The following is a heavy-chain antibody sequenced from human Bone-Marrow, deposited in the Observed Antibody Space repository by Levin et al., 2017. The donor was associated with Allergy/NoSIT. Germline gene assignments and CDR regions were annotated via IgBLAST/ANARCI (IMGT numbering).Heavy chain of an antibody. V-gene: IGHV3-74*01. Sequence: LSGGSLRLSCAASGFTFSNYYMHWVRQAPGKGLEWVSRVYSDGTITDYADSVKGRFTISRDNARNTLYLQMNSLRAEDTAVYYCARGGGSSTSCLDNWGQGILVTVSS. D-gene: IGHD2-2*01. J-gene: IGHJ4*02. CDR1: GFTFSNYY. CDR3: ARGGGSSTSCLDN. CDR2: VYSDGTIT.